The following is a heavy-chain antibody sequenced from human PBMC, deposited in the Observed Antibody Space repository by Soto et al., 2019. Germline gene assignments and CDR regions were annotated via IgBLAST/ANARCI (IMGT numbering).Heavy chain of an antibody. CDR2: IIPIFGTA. CDR1: GGTFSSYA. J-gene: IGHJ4*02. V-gene: IGHV1-69*13. Sequence: GASVKVSCKASGGTFSSYAISWVRQAPGQGLEWMGGIIPIFGTANYAQKFQGRVTITADESTSTAYMELSSLRSEDTAVYYCARDLSVAGTFDYWGQGTLVTVSS. D-gene: IGHD6-19*01. CDR3: ARDLSVAGTFDY.